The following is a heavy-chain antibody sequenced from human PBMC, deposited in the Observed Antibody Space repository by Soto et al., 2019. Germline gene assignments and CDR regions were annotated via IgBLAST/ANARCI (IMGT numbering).Heavy chain of an antibody. CDR3: ATTSLTPYSSGWYDPFDY. D-gene: IGHD6-19*01. CDR1: GYTLTELS. Sequence: ASVKVSCKVSGYTLTELSMHWVRQAPGKGLEWMGGFDPEDGETIYAQKFQGRVTMTEDTSTDTAYMELSSLRSEDTAVYYCATTSLTPYSSGWYDPFDYWGQGTLVTVSS. V-gene: IGHV1-24*01. CDR2: FDPEDGET. J-gene: IGHJ4*02.